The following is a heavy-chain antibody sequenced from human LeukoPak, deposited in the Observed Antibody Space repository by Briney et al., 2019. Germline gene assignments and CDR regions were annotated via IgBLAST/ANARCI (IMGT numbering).Heavy chain of an antibody. CDR1: GFTFSSYA. CDR3: ARMRGWIDY. D-gene: IGHD6-19*01. J-gene: IGHJ4*02. CDR2: IYSGGST. V-gene: IGHV3-66*01. Sequence: GGSLRLSCAASGFTFSSYAMSWVRQAPGKGLEWVSVIYSGGSTYYADSVKGRFTISRDNSKNTLYLQMNSLRAEDTAVYYCARMRGWIDYWGQGTLVTVSS.